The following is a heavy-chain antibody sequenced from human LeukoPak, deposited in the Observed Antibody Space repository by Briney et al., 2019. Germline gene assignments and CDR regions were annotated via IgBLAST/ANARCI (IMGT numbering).Heavy chain of an antibody. CDR3: ARDPGSDGKDWYFDL. V-gene: IGHV3-74*01. J-gene: IGHJ2*01. Sequence: PGGSLRLSCAASGFTFSSSWMHWARQAPGKGLVWFTRINSVGSSTSYADSVKGRFTISRDDAKNTLYLQMNSLRADDTAVYYCARDPGSDGKDWYFDLWGRGTLVTVSS. CDR1: GFTFSSSW. D-gene: IGHD6-25*01. CDR2: INSVGSST.